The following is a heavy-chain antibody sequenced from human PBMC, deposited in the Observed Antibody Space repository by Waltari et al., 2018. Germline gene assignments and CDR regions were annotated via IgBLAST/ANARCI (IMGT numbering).Heavy chain of an antibody. CDR3: ALYGSGSYNWFDP. V-gene: IGHV4-39*07. CDR1: GGSISSRSYY. J-gene: IGHJ5*02. Sequence: QLQLQESGPGLVKPSETLSLTCTVSGGSISSRSYYWGWTPQPPGKVLEWIGIIYYSGSTYYNPSLKSRVTISVDTSKNQFSLKLSSVTAADTAVYYCALYGSGSYNWFDPWGQGTLVTVSS. D-gene: IGHD3-10*01. CDR2: IYYSGST.